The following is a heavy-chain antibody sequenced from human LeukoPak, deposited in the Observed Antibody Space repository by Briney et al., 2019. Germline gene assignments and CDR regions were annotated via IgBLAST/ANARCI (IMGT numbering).Heavy chain of an antibody. D-gene: IGHD2-2*01. CDR1: GFTFSSYG. CDR2: ISGSGGST. J-gene: IGHJ5*02. CDR3: AREREYCSSTSCYFDWFDP. V-gene: IGHV3-23*01. Sequence: GGSLRLSCAASGFTFSSYGMSWVRQAPGKGLEWVSAISGSGGSTYYADSVKGRFTISRDNSKTTVFLQMNSLRAEDTAVYYCAREREYCSSTSCYFDWFDPWGQGTLVTVSS.